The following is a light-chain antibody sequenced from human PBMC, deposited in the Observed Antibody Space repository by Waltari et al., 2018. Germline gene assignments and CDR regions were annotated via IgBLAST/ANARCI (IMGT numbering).Light chain of an antibody. CDR1: QSVSSNY. Sequence: EIVLPQSPGTLSLSPGERATLSCRASQSVSSNYLAWYQQKPGRAPRLRIYGASSRATGIPDRFSGSGSGTDFTLTISRLEPEDFAVYYCQQFGSSPKTFGQGTKVEIK. CDR2: GAS. J-gene: IGKJ1*01. CDR3: QQFGSSPKT. V-gene: IGKV3-20*01.